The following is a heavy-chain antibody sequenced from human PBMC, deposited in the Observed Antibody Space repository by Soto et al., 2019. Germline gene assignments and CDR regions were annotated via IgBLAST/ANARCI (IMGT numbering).Heavy chain of an antibody. Sequence: EVQVVESGGGLVKPGGSMRLSFVFSGFTFSTYTMNWVRQAPGKGLEWVSSINGRSNYVYYADSVKGRFTISRDNAKNSLYLQMNRLRAEDTAIYYCAREDGVVGSSSAFDHWGLGPLVTVSS. CDR3: AREDGVVGSSSAFDH. V-gene: IGHV3-21*01. D-gene: IGHD1-26*01. CDR2: INGRSNYV. J-gene: IGHJ4*02. CDR1: GFTFSTYT.